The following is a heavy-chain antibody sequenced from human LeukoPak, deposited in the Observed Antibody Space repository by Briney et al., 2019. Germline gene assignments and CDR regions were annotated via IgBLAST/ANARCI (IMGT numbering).Heavy chain of an antibody. D-gene: IGHD1-7*01. CDR1: GYTFNSYG. CDR3: ATRNWNYFTPSAHYYYYMDV. V-gene: IGHV1-18*01. Sequence: ASVKVSCKASGYTFNSYGITWVRQAPGQGLEWMGWISAYNGNTNYAQKLQGRVTMTTDTSTSTAYMELRSLRSDDTAVYYCATRNWNYFTPSAHYYYYMDVWGKGTTVTVSS. CDR2: ISAYNGNT. J-gene: IGHJ6*03.